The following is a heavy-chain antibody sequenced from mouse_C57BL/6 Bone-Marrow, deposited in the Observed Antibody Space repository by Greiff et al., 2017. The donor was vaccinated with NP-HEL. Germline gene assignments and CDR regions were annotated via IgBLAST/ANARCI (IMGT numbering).Heavy chain of an antibody. Sequence: EVKLVESGGDLVKPGGSLKLSCAASGFTFSSYGMSWVRQTPDKRLEWVATISSGGSYTYYPDSVKGRFTISRDNAKNTLYLQMSSLKSEDTAMYYCARAMVYYGYDGHYYAMDYWGQGTSVTVSS. J-gene: IGHJ4*01. CDR2: ISSGGSYT. D-gene: IGHD2-2*01. V-gene: IGHV5-6*02. CDR3: ARAMVYYGYDGHYYAMDY. CDR1: GFTFSSYG.